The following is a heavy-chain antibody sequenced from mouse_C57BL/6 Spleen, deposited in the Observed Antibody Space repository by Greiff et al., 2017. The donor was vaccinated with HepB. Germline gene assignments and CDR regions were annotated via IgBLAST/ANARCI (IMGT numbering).Heavy chain of an antibody. J-gene: IGHJ4*01. CDR3: ARGEPTAQATMDY. CDR1: GYSFTGYY. V-gene: IGHV1-31*01. D-gene: IGHD3-2*02. Sequence: VQLKESGPELVKPGASVKISCKASGYSFTGYYMHWVKQSHGNILDWIGYIYPYNGVSSYNQKFKGKATLTVDKSSSTAYMELRSLTSEDSAVYYCARGEPTAQATMDYWGQGTSVTVSS. CDR2: IYPYNGVS.